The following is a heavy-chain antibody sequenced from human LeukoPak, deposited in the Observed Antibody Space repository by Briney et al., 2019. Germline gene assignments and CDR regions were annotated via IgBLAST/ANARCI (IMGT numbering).Heavy chain of an antibody. CDR3: ARRGGSTSPALDDY. J-gene: IGHJ4*02. CDR1: GGSISKDY. CDR2: IYYSGST. D-gene: IGHD2-2*01. Sequence: SETLSLTCTVSGGSISKDYWSWIRQPPGKGLEWIGSIYYSGSTYYNPSLKSRVTISVDTSKNQFSLKLSSVTAADTAVYYCARRGGSTSPALDDYWGQGTLVTVSS. V-gene: IGHV4-39*01.